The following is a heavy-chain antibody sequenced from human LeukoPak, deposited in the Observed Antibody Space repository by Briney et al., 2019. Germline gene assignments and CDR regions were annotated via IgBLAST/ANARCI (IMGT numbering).Heavy chain of an antibody. J-gene: IGHJ4*02. D-gene: IGHD5-12*01. CDR1: GFIFSSYG. Sequence: GGSLRLSCAASGFIFSSYGMHRVRQAPGKGLEWVAFIRYDGSNKYYADSVKGRFTISRDNAKNSLYLQMNSLTAEDTAVYYCARAGLYSGSGLDYWGQGTLVTVSS. CDR2: IRYDGSNK. CDR3: ARAGLYSGSGLDY. V-gene: IGHV3-30*02.